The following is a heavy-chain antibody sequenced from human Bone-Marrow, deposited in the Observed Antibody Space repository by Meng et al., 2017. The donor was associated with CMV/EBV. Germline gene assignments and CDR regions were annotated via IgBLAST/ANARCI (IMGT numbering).Heavy chain of an antibody. V-gene: IGHV4-59*01. J-gene: IGHJ6*02. CDR1: GGSISSYY. D-gene: IGHD2-2*01. Sequence: SETLSLTCTVSGGSISSYYWSWIRQPPGKGLEWIGYIYYSGSTNYNPSLKSRVTISVDTSKNQFSLKLSSVTAADTAVYYCARVSPTIHYYYYGMDVWGQGTTVTSP. CDR3: ARVSPTIHYYYYGMDV. CDR2: IYYSGST.